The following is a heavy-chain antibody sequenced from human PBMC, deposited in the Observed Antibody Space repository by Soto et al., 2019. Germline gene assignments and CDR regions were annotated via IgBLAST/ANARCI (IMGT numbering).Heavy chain of an antibody. CDR1: GFTFRDYS. D-gene: IGHD1-26*01. J-gene: IGHJ4*02. V-gene: IGHV3-53*01. CDR3: ARARRYSGSYYFDY. CDR2: IYSGGST. Sequence: GGSLRLSCAASGFTFRDYSMNWVRQAPGKGLEWVSVIYSGGSTYYADSVKGRFTISRDNSKNTLYLQMNSLRAEDTAVYYCARARRYSGSYYFDYRGQGTLVTVSS.